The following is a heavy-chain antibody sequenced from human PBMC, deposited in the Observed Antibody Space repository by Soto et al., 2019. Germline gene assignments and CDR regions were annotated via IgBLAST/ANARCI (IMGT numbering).Heavy chain of an antibody. D-gene: IGHD2-15*01. CDR2: IYSGGST. CDR1: GFTVSSNY. V-gene: IGHV3-53*02. Sequence: EVQLVETGGGLIQPGGSLRLSCAASGFTVSSNYMSWVRQAPGKGLEWVSVIYSGGSTYYADSVKGRFTISRDNSKNTLYLPMNSLRAEDTSVYYCARGYCSGGSCYLFDYWGQGTLVTVSS. J-gene: IGHJ4*02. CDR3: ARGYCSGGSCYLFDY.